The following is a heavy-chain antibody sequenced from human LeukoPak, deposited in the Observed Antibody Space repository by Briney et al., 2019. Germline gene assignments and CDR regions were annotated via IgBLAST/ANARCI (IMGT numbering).Heavy chain of an antibody. CDR1: AFIFSNYT. CDR2: ISVSSTYI. V-gene: IGHV3-21*01. CDR3: ASRTAMVNGFDH. D-gene: IGHD5-18*01. Sequence: GGSLRLSCAVSAFIFSNYTMNWVRQAPGEGLEWVSSISVSSTYIYYADSVKGRFTISRDNAKNSLYLQMNSLRADDTAVYYCASRTAMVNGFDHWGQGTLVTVSS. J-gene: IGHJ4*02.